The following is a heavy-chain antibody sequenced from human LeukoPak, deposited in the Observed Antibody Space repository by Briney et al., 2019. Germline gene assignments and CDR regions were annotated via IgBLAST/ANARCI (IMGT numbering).Heavy chain of an antibody. J-gene: IGHJ6*03. CDR1: GGTFSSYA. V-gene: IGHV1-69*05. D-gene: IGHD5-18*01. CDR2: IIPIFGTA. CDR3: AREDTAMAYYYYMDV. Sequence: GASVKVSCKASGGTFSSYAISWVRQAPGQGLEWMGRIIPIFGTANYAQKFQGRVTITTDESTSTAYMELSSLRSEDTAVYYCAREDTAMAYYYYMDVWGKGTTATVSS.